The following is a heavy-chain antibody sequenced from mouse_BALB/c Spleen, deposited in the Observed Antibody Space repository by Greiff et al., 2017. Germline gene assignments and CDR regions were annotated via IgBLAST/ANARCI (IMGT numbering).Heavy chain of an antibody. V-gene: IGHV2-9*02. CDR2: IWAGGST. CDR1: GFSLTSYG. Sequence: VKLVESGPGLVAPSQSLSITCTVSGFSLTSYGVHWVRQPPGKGLEWLGVIWAGGSTNYNSALMSRLSISKDNSKSQVFLKMNSLQTDDTAMYYCAREGNYVAWFAYWGQGTLVTVSA. J-gene: IGHJ3*01. CDR3: AREGNYVAWFAY. D-gene: IGHD2-1*01.